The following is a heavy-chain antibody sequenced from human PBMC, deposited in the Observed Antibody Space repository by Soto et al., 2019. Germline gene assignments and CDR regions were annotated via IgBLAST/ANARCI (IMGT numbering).Heavy chain of an antibody. CDR1: GGTFRTFA. Sequence: QVQLVQSGAELKEPGSSVKVSCKASGGTFRTFAISWVRQAPGQGPEWMGGIIPVFGTPNYAQKFQGRVTITADESTSTAYMELSSLRSEDTAVYYCARGGSTMVRGPLVYGLDVWGQGTTVTVSS. CDR3: ARGGSTMVRGPLVYGLDV. V-gene: IGHV1-69*01. J-gene: IGHJ6*02. D-gene: IGHD3-10*01. CDR2: IIPVFGTP.